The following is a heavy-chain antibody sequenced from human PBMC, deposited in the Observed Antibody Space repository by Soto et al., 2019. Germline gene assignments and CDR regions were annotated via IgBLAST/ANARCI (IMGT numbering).Heavy chain of an antibody. CDR3: AKDILGGAVAGTGMDV. V-gene: IGHV3-43*01. CDR1: VFTFDDYT. D-gene: IGHD6-19*01. CDR2: ISWDGGST. J-gene: IGHJ6*02. Sequence: GGSLRLSCAASVFTFDDYTMHWVRQAPGKGLEWVSLISWDGGSTYYADSVKGRFTISRDNSKNSLYLQMNSLRTEDTALYYCAKDILGGAVAGTGMDVWGQGTTVTVSS.